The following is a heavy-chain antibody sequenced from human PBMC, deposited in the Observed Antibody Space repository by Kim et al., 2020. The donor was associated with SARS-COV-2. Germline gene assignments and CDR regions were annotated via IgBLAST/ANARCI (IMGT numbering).Heavy chain of an antibody. CDR3: AKALLRGVNYYYYGMDV. J-gene: IGHJ6*02. Sequence: VKGRFTISRDNYKNTLYLQMNSLRAEDTALFYCAKALLRGVNYYYYGMDVWGQGTTVTVSS. D-gene: IGHD3-10*01. V-gene: IGHV3-30*02.